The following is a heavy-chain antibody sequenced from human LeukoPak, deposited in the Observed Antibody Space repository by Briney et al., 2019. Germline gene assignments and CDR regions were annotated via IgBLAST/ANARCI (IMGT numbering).Heavy chain of an antibody. V-gene: IGHV4-39*01. D-gene: IGHD6-6*01. CDR2: IYYSGST. CDR3: ARSYSSSSHYYYYYMDV. J-gene: IGHJ6*03. Sequence: PSETLSLTCTVSGGSISSSSYYWGWIRQPPGKGLEWIGSIYYSGSTYYNPSLKSRVTISVDTSKNQFSLKLSSVTAADTAVYCCARSYSSSSHYYYYYMDVWGKGTTVTVSS. CDR1: GGSISSSSYY.